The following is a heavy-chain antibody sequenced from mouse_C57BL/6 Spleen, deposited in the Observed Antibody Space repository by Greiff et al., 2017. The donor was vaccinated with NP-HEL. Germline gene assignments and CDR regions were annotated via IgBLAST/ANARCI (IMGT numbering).Heavy chain of an antibody. CDR3: ARSFTTVVATDFDY. Sequence: VQLQQSGPELVKPGASVKISCKASGYAFSSSWMNWVKQRPGKGLEWIGRIYPGDGDTNYNGKFKGKATLTADKSSSTAYMQLSSLTSEDSAVYFCARSFTTVVATDFDYWGQGTTLTVSS. J-gene: IGHJ2*01. V-gene: IGHV1-82*01. D-gene: IGHD1-1*01. CDR2: IYPGDGDT. CDR1: GYAFSSSW.